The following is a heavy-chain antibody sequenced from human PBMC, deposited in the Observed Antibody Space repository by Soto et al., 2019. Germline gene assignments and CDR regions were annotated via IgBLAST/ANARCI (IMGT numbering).Heavy chain of an antibody. CDR1: GYTFTSYD. D-gene: IGHD6-19*01. CDR2: MNPNSGNT. V-gene: IGHV1-8*01. Sequence: QVQLVQSGAEVKKPGASVKVSCKASGYTFTSYDINWVRQATGQGPEWMGWMNPNSGNTGYAQKFQGRVTMTRNTSISTAYMELSSLRSEDTAVYYCARYSSGWRGDAFDIWGQGTMVTVSS. J-gene: IGHJ3*02. CDR3: ARYSSGWRGDAFDI.